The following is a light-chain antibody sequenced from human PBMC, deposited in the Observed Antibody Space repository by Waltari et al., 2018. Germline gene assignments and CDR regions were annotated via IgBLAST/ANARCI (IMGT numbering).Light chain of an antibody. J-gene: IGKJ3*01. CDR3: QSYHRTVFT. V-gene: IGKV1-27*01. Sequence: IQMTQSPSTLSASVGDRFTITCRASQGVDNYLAWYQQRPGKVPTVLIHSVTTLQPGVPSRFSTSGSGTDFTLSISSLQPEDAATYYCQSYHRTVFTFGPGTKVEIK. CDR2: SVT. CDR1: QGVDNY.